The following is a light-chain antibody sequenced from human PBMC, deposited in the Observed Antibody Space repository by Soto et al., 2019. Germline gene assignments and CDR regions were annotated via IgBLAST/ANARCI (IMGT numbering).Light chain of an antibody. CDR3: GSHTDINAAV. CDR1: SSDVGGYNY. V-gene: IGLV2-14*03. Sequence: QSALTQPASVSGSPGQSITISCTGTSSDVGGYNYVSWYQQYPGKAPKLMIYDINNRPSGVSSRFSGSKSGNTASLTISGLQAEDEADYYCGSHTDINAAVFGTGTKVTVL. CDR2: DIN. J-gene: IGLJ1*01.